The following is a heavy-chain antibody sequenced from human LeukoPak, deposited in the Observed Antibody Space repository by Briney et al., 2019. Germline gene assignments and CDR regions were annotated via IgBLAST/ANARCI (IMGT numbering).Heavy chain of an antibody. Sequence: PGGSLRLSCAASGFTFSSYAMHWVRQAPGKGLEWVAVISYDGSNKYYADSVKGRFTISRDNSKNTLYLQMNSLRAEDTAVYYCARDHGYSGYDYLDYWGQGTLVTVSS. CDR1: GFTFSSYA. V-gene: IGHV3-30-3*01. D-gene: IGHD5-12*01. CDR3: ARDHGYSGYDYLDY. CDR2: ISYDGSNK. J-gene: IGHJ4*02.